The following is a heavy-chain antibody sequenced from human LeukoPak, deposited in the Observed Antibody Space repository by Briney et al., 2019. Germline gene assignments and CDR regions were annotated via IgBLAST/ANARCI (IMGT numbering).Heavy chain of an antibody. J-gene: IGHJ4*02. Sequence: ASVKVSCKVSGYTLTELSMHWVRQAPGQGLEWMGGIIPIFGTANYAQKFQGRVTITADESTSTAYMELSSLRSEDTAVYYCARAYGYDSSGSLDYWGQGTLVTVSS. CDR3: ARAYGYDSSGSLDY. V-gene: IGHV1-69*13. D-gene: IGHD3-22*01. CDR1: GYTLTELS. CDR2: IIPIFGTA.